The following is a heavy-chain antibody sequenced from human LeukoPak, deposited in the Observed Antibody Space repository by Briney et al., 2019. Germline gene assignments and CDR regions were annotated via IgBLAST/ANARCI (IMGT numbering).Heavy chain of an antibody. CDR1: GFTFSSYW. CDR3: ARDYSDTYYDFWSGFRKTNWFDP. D-gene: IGHD3-3*01. CDR2: IKQDGSEK. J-gene: IGHJ5*02. V-gene: IGHV3-7*01. Sequence: GGSLRLSCAASGFTFSSYWMSWVRQAPGKGLEWVANIKQDGSEKYYVDSVKGRFTISRDNAKNSLYLQMNSLRAEDTAVYYCARDYSDTYYDFWSGFRKTNWFDPWGQGTLVTVSS.